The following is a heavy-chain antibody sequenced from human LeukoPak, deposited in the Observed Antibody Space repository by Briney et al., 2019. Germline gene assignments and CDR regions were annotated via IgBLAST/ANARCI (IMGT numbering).Heavy chain of an antibody. V-gene: IGHV3-30*03. J-gene: IGHJ4*02. CDR3: AVTLFDY. Sequence: GGSLRLSCAASGFTFRNYGMHWVRQAPGKGLEWVAVISNDGSSEFYADSVKGRFTLSRDNSKNTLYLQMSSLRAEDTAVYYCAVTLFDYWGQGTLVTVSS. CDR1: GFTFRNYG. CDR2: ISNDGSSE. D-gene: IGHD2-21*02.